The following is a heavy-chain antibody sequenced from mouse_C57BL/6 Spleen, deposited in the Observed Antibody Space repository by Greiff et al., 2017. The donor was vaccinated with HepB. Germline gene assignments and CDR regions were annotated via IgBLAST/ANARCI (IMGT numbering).Heavy chain of an antibody. D-gene: IGHD1-1*01. Sequence: EVKLVESGGGLVKPGGSLKLSCAASGFTFSDYGMHWVRQAPEKGLEWVAYISSGSSTIYYADTVKGRFTISRDNAKNTLFLQMTSLRSEDTAMYYCARPDGSSFHWYFDVWGTGTTVTVSS. CDR1: GFTFSDYG. CDR3: ARPDGSSFHWYFDV. J-gene: IGHJ1*03. V-gene: IGHV5-17*01. CDR2: ISSGSSTI.